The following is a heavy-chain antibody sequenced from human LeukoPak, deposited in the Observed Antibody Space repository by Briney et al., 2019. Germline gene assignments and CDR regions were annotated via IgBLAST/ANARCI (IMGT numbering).Heavy chain of an antibody. D-gene: IGHD2-2*01. J-gene: IGHJ3*02. CDR2: ISSSSSYI. CDR3: ARDRAAMADDAFDI. V-gene: IGHV3-21*01. Sequence: GGSLRLSCAASGIACSSYSMNWVRQAPGKGLEWVSSISSSSSYIYYADSVKGRFTISRDNAKNSLYLQMNSLRAEDTAVYYCARDRAAMADDAFDIWGQGTMVTVSS. CDR1: GIACSSYS.